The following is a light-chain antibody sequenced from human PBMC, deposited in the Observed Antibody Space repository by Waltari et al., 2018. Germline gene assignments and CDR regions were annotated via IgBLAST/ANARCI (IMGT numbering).Light chain of an antibody. CDR2: DAS. CDR3: QQRSNWPPMYT. V-gene: IGKV3-11*01. J-gene: IGKJ2*01. CDR1: QSVSSY. Sequence: EIVLTQSPATLSLSPGERATLSCRASQSVSSYLAWYQQKPGQAPRLLIYDASNRATGIPARFSGSGSGTDFTLTISSLEPEDFAVYYCQQRSNWPPMYTFGQGTK.